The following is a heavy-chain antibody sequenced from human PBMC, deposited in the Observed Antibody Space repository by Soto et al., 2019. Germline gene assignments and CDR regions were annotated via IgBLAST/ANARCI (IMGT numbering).Heavy chain of an antibody. D-gene: IGHD3-3*01. CDR3: ASEFYDFWSGYRGGMDV. V-gene: IGHV3-74*01. Sequence: GGSLRLSCAASGFTFSSYWMHWVRQAPGKGLVWVSRINSDGSSTSYADSVKGRFTISRDNAKNTLYLQMNSLRAEDTAVYYCASEFYDFWSGYRGGMDVWGQGTTVTVSS. CDR2: INSDGSST. CDR1: GFTFSSYW. J-gene: IGHJ6*02.